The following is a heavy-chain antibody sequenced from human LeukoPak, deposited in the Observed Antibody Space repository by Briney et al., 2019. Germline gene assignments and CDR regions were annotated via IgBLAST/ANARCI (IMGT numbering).Heavy chain of an antibody. CDR3: ATDTSDTAWSEAFDI. D-gene: IGHD5-18*01. Sequence: ASVNVSCKVSGYTLTELSMHWVRQAPGKGLEWMGGFDPEDGETIYAQKFQGRVTMTEDTSTDTAYMELSSLRSEDTAVYYCATDTSDTAWSEAFDIWGQGTMVTVSS. J-gene: IGHJ3*02. V-gene: IGHV1-24*01. CDR2: FDPEDGET. CDR1: GYTLTELS.